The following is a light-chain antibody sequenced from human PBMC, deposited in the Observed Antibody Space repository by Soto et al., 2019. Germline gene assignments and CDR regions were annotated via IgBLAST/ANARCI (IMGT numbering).Light chain of an antibody. CDR1: TSNIGSNY. CDR2: TDD. CDR3: ASWDDSLRGYWV. Sequence: QDVVTQPPSVSGTAGQRVTISCSGSTSNIGSNYVYWYQKITGTAPKLLIYTDDQRPSGVPDRFSGSKSGTSASLANSGLRSEDEGDYFCASWDDSLRGYWVFGGVTKHTVL. J-gene: IGLJ3*02. V-gene: IGLV1-47*02.